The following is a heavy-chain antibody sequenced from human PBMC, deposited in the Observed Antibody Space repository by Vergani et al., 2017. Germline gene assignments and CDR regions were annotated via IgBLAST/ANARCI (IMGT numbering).Heavy chain of an antibody. V-gene: IGHV3-21*01. CDR3: AREQWLVLGYSFDY. Sequence: EVQLVESGGGLVKPGGSLRLSCAASGFTFSSYSMNWVRQAPGKGLEWVSSISSSSSYIYYADSVKGRFTISRDNAKNSLYLQMNSLRAEDTAVYYCAREQWLVLGYSFDYWGQGTLVTVSS. CDR2: ISSSSSYI. J-gene: IGHJ4*02. D-gene: IGHD6-19*01. CDR1: GFTFSSYS.